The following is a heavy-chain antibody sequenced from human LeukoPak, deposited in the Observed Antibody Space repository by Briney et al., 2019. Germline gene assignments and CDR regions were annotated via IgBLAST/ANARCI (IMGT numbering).Heavy chain of an antibody. V-gene: IGHV3-30*02. Sequence: GGSLRLSCAASGFTFSSYGMQFSSYGMHWVRQAPGQGLEWVAFIRSDGRNKYYADSEKGRFTISRDNTKNMLYLQMNSLRAEDTDVYYCAKLKINYYHYMDVWGKGTTVIVSS. J-gene: IGHJ6*03. CDR1: GFTFSSYGMQFSSYG. D-gene: IGHD3-16*01. CDR3: AKLKINYYHYMDV. CDR2: IRSDGRNK.